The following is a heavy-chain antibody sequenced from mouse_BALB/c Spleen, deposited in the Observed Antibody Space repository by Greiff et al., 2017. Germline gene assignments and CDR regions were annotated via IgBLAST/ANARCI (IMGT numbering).Heavy chain of an antibody. CDR2: ISYSGST. V-gene: IGHV3-2*02. Sequence: EVKLQESGPGLVKPSQSLSLTCTVTGYSITSDYAWNWIRQFPGNKLEWMGYISYSGSTSYNPSLKSRISITRDTSKNQFFLQLNSVTTEDTATYYCAREAVYYGNYDGYFDVWGAGTTVTVSS. CDR1: GYSITSDYA. J-gene: IGHJ1*01. CDR3: AREAVYYGNYDGYFDV. D-gene: IGHD2-1*01.